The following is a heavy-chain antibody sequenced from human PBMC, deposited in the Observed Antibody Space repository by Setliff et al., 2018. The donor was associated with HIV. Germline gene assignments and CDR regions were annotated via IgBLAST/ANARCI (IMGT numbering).Heavy chain of an antibody. V-gene: IGHV2-70*11. J-gene: IGHJ4*02. CDR2: IDWDDET. Sequence: ESGPTLVNPTQTLTLTCTFSGFSLSASGMCVSWIRQPPGKALEWLARIDWDDETHYTTSLKTRLTISTDTTNNRVGLAMTNMDPVDTATYFCARMGGDLTHFAYWGPGTLVTVSS. CDR1: GFSLSASGMC. CDR3: ARMGGDLTHFAY. D-gene: IGHD3-16*01.